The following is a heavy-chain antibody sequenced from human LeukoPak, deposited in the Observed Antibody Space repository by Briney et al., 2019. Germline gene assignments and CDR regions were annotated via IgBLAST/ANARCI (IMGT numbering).Heavy chain of an antibody. J-gene: IGHJ5*02. D-gene: IGHD6-6*01. Sequence: ASVKVSCKASGGTFSSYAISWVRQAPGQGLEWMGWMNPNSGNTGYAQKFQGRVTMTRNTSISTAYMELSSLRSEDTAVYYCARARIAARWFDPWGQGTLVTVSS. CDR3: ARARIAARWFDP. CDR2: MNPNSGNT. V-gene: IGHV1-8*02. CDR1: GGTFSSYA.